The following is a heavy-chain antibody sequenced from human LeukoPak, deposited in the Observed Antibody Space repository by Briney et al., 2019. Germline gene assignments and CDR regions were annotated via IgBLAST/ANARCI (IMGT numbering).Heavy chain of an antibody. CDR3: ARVRYGSGSYYPAVGYYFDY. CDR1: GYTFTGYY. Sequence: ASVKVSCKASGYTFTGYYMHWVRQAPGQGLEWMGWINTNSGGTNCAQKFQGRVTMTRDTFISTAYMELSRLRSDDTAVYYCARVRYGSGSYYPAVGYYFDYWGQGTLVTVSS. V-gene: IGHV1-2*02. D-gene: IGHD3-10*01. CDR2: INTNSGGT. J-gene: IGHJ4*02.